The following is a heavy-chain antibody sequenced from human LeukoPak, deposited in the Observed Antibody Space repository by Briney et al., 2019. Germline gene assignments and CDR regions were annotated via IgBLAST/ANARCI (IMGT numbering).Heavy chain of an antibody. J-gene: IGHJ5*02. Sequence: SETLSLTCAVYGGSFSGYYWSWIRQPPGKGLEWIGDINHSGSTNYNPSLKSRVTISVDTSKNQFSLKLSSVTAADTAVYYCASITGTTSSWFDPWGQGTLVTVSS. CDR2: INHSGST. CDR1: GGSFSGYY. CDR3: ASITGTTSSWFDP. V-gene: IGHV4-34*01. D-gene: IGHD1-7*01.